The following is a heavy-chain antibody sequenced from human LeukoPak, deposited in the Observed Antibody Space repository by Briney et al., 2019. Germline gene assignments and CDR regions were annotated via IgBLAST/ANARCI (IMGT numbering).Heavy chain of an antibody. Sequence: AASVKVSCKASGYTFTSYGISWVRQAPGQGLEWMGWISAYNGNTNYAQKLQGRVTMTTDTSTSTAYMELRSLRSDDTAVYYCAMLTVTNYLFDYWGQGTLVTVSS. CDR2: ISAYNGNT. CDR3: AMLTVTNYLFDY. J-gene: IGHJ4*02. V-gene: IGHV1-18*01. D-gene: IGHD4-11*01. CDR1: GYTFTSYG.